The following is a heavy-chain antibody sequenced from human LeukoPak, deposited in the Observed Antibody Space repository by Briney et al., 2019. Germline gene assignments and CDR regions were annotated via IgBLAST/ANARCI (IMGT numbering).Heavy chain of an antibody. CDR3: ARDGKDSMIVVVTAEYFQH. CDR2: ISISSSYI. CDR1: GFTFSSYT. V-gene: IGHV3-21*01. J-gene: IGHJ1*01. Sequence: PGGSLRLSCAASGFTFSSYTMNWVRQAPGKGLEWVSSISISSSYIYYADSVKGRFTISRGNAKNSLYLQMDSLRAEDTAVYYCARDGKDSMIVVVTAEYFQHWGQGTLVTVSS. D-gene: IGHD3-22*01.